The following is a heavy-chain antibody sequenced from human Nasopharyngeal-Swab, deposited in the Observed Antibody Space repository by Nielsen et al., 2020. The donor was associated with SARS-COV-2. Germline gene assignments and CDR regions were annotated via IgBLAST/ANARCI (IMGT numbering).Heavy chain of an antibody. D-gene: IGHD6-6*01. V-gene: IGHV1-69*04. CDR3: ASAPAEYGSSRGGYYYYYGMDV. J-gene: IGHJ6*02. CDR1: GGTFSSYA. Sequence: SVTVSCQASGGTFSSYAISWVRRAPGQGLEWMGRIIPILGIANYAQKFQGRVTITADKSTSTAYMELSSLRSEDTAVYYCASAPAEYGSSRGGYYYYYGMDVWGQGTTVTVSS. CDR2: IIPILGIA.